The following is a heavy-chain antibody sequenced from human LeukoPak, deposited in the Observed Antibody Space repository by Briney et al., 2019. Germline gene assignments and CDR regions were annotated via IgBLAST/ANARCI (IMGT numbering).Heavy chain of an antibody. J-gene: IGHJ6*02. V-gene: IGHV3-23*01. CDR1: GFTLRNYY. Sequence: PGGSLRLSCAASGFTLRNYYMSWVRQPPAKGLVWVSVIAGSGGGTYYADSVKGRFTISRDTSKNTLYLQVNSLRAEDTAVYYCAKALTGEDYGMDVWGQGTTVTVSS. D-gene: IGHD2-15*01. CDR3: AKALTGEDYGMDV. CDR2: IAGSGGGT.